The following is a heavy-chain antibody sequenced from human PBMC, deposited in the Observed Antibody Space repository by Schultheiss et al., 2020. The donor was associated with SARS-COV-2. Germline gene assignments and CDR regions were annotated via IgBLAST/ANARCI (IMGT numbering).Heavy chain of an antibody. Sequence: SVKVSCKASGGTFSSYAISWVRQAPGQGLEWMGGIIPIFGTANYAQKFQGRVTITADESTSTAYMELSSLRSEDTAVYYCASGYSYGYGEAAGYYYYMDVWGKGTTVTVSS. CDR3: ASGYSYGYGEAAGYYYYMDV. D-gene: IGHD5-18*01. CDR2: IIPIFGTA. J-gene: IGHJ6*03. V-gene: IGHV1-69*13. CDR1: GGTFSSYA.